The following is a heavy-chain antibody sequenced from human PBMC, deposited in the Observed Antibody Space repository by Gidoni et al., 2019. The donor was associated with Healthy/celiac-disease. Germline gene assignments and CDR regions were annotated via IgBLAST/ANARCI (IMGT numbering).Heavy chain of an antibody. CDR3: ARSRIAAAAWWV. D-gene: IGHD6-13*01. Sequence: EVQLVESGGGLVKPGGSLRLSCAASGFTFSSYSMNWVRQAPGKGLEWVSSISSSSSYIYYADSVKGRFTISRDNAKNSLYLQMNSLRAEDTAVYYCARSRIAAAAWWVWGQGTLVTVSS. CDR2: ISSSSSYI. V-gene: IGHV3-21*01. CDR1: GFTFSSYS. J-gene: IGHJ4*02.